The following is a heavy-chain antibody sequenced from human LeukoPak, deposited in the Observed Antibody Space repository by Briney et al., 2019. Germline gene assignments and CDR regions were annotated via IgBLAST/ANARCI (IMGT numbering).Heavy chain of an antibody. V-gene: IGHV3-53*01. CDR2: ISVGGDT. CDR1: GFSVSSNY. CDR3: ARDLYCSGGTCNQH. D-gene: IGHD2-15*01. Sequence: PGGSLRLSCAASGFSVSSNYMSWVRQAPGKGLEWVSVISVGGDTYYADSVKGRFTLSGDNSKNTVYLQLNSLRAEDTAVYYCARDLYCSGGTCNQHWGQGTLVTISS. J-gene: IGHJ1*01.